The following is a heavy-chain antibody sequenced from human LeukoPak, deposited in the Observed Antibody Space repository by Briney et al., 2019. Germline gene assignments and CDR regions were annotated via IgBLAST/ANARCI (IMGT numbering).Heavy chain of an antibody. CDR2: INWDDQK. J-gene: IGHJ5*02. CDR1: GFSLTTSGVG. CDR3: AHRRDSSGYQYRYWFAP. D-gene: IGHD3-22*01. Sequence: SGPTLVNPTQTLTQTCTFSGFSLTTSGVGVGWIRQPPGKALEWLALINWDDQKVYSPSLQSRLSITKDTSKNQVVLTMTNVDPVDTATYYCAHRRDSSGYQYRYWFAPWGQGTLVTVSS. V-gene: IGHV2-5*02.